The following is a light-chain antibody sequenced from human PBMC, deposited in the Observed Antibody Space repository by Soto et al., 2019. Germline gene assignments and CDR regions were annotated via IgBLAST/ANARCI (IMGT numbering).Light chain of an antibody. CDR2: DSS. CDR3: QQYYTASPLT. V-gene: IGKV1-5*01. Sequence: DIQMSQSPSTLSEFVGDTVTITCRASQNINRYLASYQPKPGKAPKLLIYDSSTLPRGVPSRFNGSGSATAFTLTISSLQPEDFATYYCQQYYTASPLTFGGGTKVDIK. J-gene: IGKJ4*01. CDR1: QNINRY.